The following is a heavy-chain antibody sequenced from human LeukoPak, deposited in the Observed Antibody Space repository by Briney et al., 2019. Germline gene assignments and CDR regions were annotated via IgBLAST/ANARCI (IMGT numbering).Heavy chain of an antibody. J-gene: IGHJ4*02. CDR3: AKSRSYYDLLTGRYFDY. CDR2: IGGGGATT. V-gene: IGHV3-23*01. D-gene: IGHD3-9*01. Sequence: GGSLRLSCAASGFTFSSSAMSRVRQAPGKGLEWVSAIGGGGATTYYADSVMGRFTISRDNSKNTLYLQMNSLRAEDTAVYYCAKSRSYYDLLTGRYFDYWGQGTLVTVSS. CDR1: GFTFSSSA.